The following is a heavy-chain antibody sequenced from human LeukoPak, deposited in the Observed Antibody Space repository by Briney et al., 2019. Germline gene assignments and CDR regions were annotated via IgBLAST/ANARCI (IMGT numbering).Heavy chain of an antibody. CDR2: ISAYNGNT. CDR1: GYTFTSYG. J-gene: IGHJ4*02. V-gene: IGHV1-18*01. CDR3: ARDPPRGYSRRPENYSNYDRMGY. Sequence: GASVKVSCKASGYTFTSYGISWVRQAPGQGLEWMGWISAYNGNTNYAQKLQGRVTMTTDTSTSTAYMELRSLRSDDTAVYYCARDPPRGYSRRPENYSNYDRMGYWGQGTLVTVSS. D-gene: IGHD4-11*01.